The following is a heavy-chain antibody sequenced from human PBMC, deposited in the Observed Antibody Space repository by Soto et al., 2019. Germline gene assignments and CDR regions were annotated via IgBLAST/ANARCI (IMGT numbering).Heavy chain of an antibody. CDR2: IGDREDAK. D-gene: IGHD5-12*01. CDR3: AKRRTEEATILDY. CDR1: VFTFFRYA. J-gene: IGHJ4*02. V-gene: IGHV3-23*01. Sequence: GGSLRLSCASSVFTFFRYAMTWVRQAPGKRPEWVSTIGDREDAKHYADSVKGRFTVSRDDSRNMLYLQMNRLRVEDTAVYYCAKRRTEEATILDYWGQGILVTVSS.